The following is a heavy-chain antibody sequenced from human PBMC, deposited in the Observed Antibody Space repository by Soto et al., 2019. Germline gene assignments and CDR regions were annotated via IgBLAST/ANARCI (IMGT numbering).Heavy chain of an antibody. Sequence: EVQLVESGGGLVKPGGSLRLSCAASGFIFSSYSMNWVRQAPGKGLEWVSSISSTSSYIYYADSVKGGFTISRDNAKNSLFLQMNSLRAEDTAVYYCAWVIWFGELLSGWGQGTLVTVSS. CDR2: ISSTSSYI. CDR1: GFIFSSYS. CDR3: AWVIWFGELLSG. D-gene: IGHD3-10*01. J-gene: IGHJ4*02. V-gene: IGHV3-21*01.